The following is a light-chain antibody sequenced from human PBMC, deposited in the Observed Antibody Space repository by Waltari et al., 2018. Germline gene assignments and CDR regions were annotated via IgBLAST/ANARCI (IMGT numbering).Light chain of an antibody. CDR2: EVT. CDR3: SSYTVTNSVI. CDR1: SSDVGDYNY. Sequence: QSALTQPPSASGSPGHSVTISCTGTSSDVGDYNYVSWYQQHPDKAPKLMVYEVTKRPAGVPDRCAGSKSGNTASLTISGLQTEDEADYYCSSYTVTNSVIFGGGTKLTVL. J-gene: IGLJ2*01. V-gene: IGLV2-8*01.